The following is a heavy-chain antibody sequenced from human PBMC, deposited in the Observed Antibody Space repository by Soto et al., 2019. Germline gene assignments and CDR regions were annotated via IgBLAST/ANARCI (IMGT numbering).Heavy chain of an antibody. D-gene: IGHD3-3*01. V-gene: IGHV1-46*01. CDR1: GYTYTSYY. J-gene: IGHJ6*02. CDR2: INPSGGST. Sequence: GASVKVSCEASGYTYTSYYMHWVRQAPGQGLEWMGIINPSGGSTSYAQKFQGRVTMTRDTSTSTVYMELSSLRSEDTAVYYCARGTRFLESSEYYYYYGMDVWGQGTTVTVSS. CDR3: ARGTRFLESSEYYYYYGMDV.